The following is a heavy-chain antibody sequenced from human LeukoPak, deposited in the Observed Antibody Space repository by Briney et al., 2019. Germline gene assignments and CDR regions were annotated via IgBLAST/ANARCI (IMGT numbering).Heavy chain of an antibody. Sequence: SETLSLTCTVSGGSISSGGYSWSWIRQPPGKGLEWIGYIYHSGSTYYNPSLKSRVTISVDRSKNQFSLKLSSVTAADTAVYYCARDFYGSGSYYNEEEHWFDPWGQGTLVTVSS. CDR3: ARDFYGSGSYYNEEEHWFDP. CDR1: GGSISSGGYS. V-gene: IGHV4-30-2*01. CDR2: IYHSGST. D-gene: IGHD3-10*01. J-gene: IGHJ5*02.